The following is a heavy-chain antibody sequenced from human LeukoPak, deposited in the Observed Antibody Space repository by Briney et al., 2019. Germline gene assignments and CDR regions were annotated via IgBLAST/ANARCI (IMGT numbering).Heavy chain of an antibody. CDR1: GYTFTSYD. Sequence: GASVKVSCTASGYTFTSYDINWVRQAAGQGLEWMGWMTPNSGFSGYAHKFRGRVTMTGNTSISTAYMELSSLRSEDTAIYYCVTNWGSRYYSDMDVWGQGTTVTVSS. V-gene: IGHV1-8*01. CDR3: VTNWGSRYYSDMDV. D-gene: IGHD7-27*01. J-gene: IGHJ6*02. CDR2: MTPNSGFS.